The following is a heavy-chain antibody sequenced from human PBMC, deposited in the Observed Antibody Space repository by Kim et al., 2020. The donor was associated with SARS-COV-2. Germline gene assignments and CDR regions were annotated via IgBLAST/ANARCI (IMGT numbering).Heavy chain of an antibody. V-gene: IGHV3-21*01. CDR2: ISSSSSYI. CDR1: GFTFSSYS. D-gene: IGHD3-9*01. J-gene: IGHJ4*02. Sequence: GGSLRLSCAASGFTFSSYSMNWVRQAPGKGLDWVSSISSSSSYIYSAASVKGRFTISRDNAKNSLYLQMNSLRAEDTAVYYCARDVEYYDILTGYYKPYYFDYWGQGTLVTVSS. CDR3: ARDVEYYDILTGYYKPYYFDY.